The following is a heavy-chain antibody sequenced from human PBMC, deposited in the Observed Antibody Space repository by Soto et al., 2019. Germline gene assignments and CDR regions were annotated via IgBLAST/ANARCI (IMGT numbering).Heavy chain of an antibody. D-gene: IGHD2-2*01. CDR2: MNPNSGHT. V-gene: IGHV1-8*01. CDR3: ASDMSTT. CDR1: GYTFTSHA. Sequence: QVQLVQSGAEVKKPGASVKVSCKASGYTFTSHAITWMRQATGQGLEWMGWMNPNSGHTNYAQKFQGRVTMTRDTSISTAYMELTSLRSEDTAIYYCASDMSTTWGQGTLVTVSS. J-gene: IGHJ5*02.